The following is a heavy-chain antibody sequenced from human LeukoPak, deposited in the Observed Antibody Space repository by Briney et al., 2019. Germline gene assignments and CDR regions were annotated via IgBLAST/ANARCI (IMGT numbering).Heavy chain of an antibody. V-gene: IGHV3-15*01. J-gene: IGHJ5*02. CDR1: GFTFSSYA. Sequence: PGGSLRLSCAASGFTFSSYAMSWVRQAPGKGLEWVGRIKSKTDGGTTDYAAPVKGRFTISRDDSKNTLYLQMNSLKTEDTAVYYCTTGPPVDSGSYYAWGQGTLVTVSS. D-gene: IGHD1-26*01. CDR3: TTGPPVDSGSYYA. CDR2: IKSKTDGGTT.